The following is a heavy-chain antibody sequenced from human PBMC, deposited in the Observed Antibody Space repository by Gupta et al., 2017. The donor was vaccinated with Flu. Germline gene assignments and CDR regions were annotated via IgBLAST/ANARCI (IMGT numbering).Heavy chain of an antibody. D-gene: IGHD1-26*01. CDR3: AKDKSYSGSYGKFDY. J-gene: IGHJ4*02. Sequence: APGKGLEWVSAISGSGGSTYYADSVRGRFTISRDNSKNTLYLQMNSLRAEDTAVYYCAKDKSYSGSYGKFDYWGQGTLVTVSS. V-gene: IGHV3-23*01. CDR2: ISGSGGST.